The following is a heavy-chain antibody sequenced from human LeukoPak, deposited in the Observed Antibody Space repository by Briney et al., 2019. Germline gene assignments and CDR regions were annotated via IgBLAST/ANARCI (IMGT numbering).Heavy chain of an antibody. CDR2: ISYDGSNK. CDR1: GFTFSSYG. Sequence: TGGSLRLSCAASGFTFSSYGMHWVRQAPGKGLEWVAVISYDGSNKYYADSVKGRFTISRDNSKNTLYLQMNSLRAEDTAEYYCAKDPNGDYIGTFEIWGHGTRVTVSS. J-gene: IGHJ3*02. V-gene: IGHV3-30*18. D-gene: IGHD4-17*01. CDR3: AKDPNGDYIGTFEI.